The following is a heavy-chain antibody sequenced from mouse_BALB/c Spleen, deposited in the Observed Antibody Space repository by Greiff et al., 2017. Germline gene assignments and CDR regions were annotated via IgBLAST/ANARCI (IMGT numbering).Heavy chain of an antibody. CDR3: AREMGNYVTFDY. CDR1: GYTFTDYA. CDR2: ISTYYGDA. Sequence: VKLQQSGAELVRPGVSVKISCKGSGYTFTDYAMHWVKQSHAKSLEWIGVISTYYGDASYNQKFKGKATMTVDKSSSTAYMELARLTSEDSAIYYCAREMGNYVTFDYWGQGTTLTVSS. D-gene: IGHD2-1*01. V-gene: IGHV1S137*01. J-gene: IGHJ2*01.